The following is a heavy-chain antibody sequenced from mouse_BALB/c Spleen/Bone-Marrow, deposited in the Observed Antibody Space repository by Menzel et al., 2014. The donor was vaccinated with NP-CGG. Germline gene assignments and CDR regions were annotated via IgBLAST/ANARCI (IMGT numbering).Heavy chain of an antibody. Sequence: QVQLQQPGSVLVRPGDSVKLSCKASGYTFTSTWIHWAKQRPGQGFEWIGEIHPNSGNTKYNEKLKGKATLTADTSSSTAYVDLSSLTSEDSAVYYCTRDGVGGAMVYWRQGTTVTVSS. CDR1: GYTFTSTW. CDR3: TRDGVGGAMVY. D-gene: IGHD2-3*01. CDR2: IHPNSGNT. J-gene: IGHJ4*01. V-gene: IGHV1S130*01.